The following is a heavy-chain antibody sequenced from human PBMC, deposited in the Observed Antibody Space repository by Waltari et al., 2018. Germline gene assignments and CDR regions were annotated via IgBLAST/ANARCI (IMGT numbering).Heavy chain of an antibody. CDR3: ARIGRVRGVIISAFDI. CDR2: IFSNDEK. J-gene: IGHJ3*02. Sequence: QVTLKESGPVLVKPTETLTLTCTVSGFSLSNARMGVSWIRQPPGKALEWLAHIFSNDEKSYSTSLKSRLTISKDTSKSQVVLTMTNMDPVDTDTYYCARIGRVRGVIISAFDIWGQGTMVTVSS. V-gene: IGHV2-26*01. D-gene: IGHD3-10*01. CDR1: GFSLSNARMG.